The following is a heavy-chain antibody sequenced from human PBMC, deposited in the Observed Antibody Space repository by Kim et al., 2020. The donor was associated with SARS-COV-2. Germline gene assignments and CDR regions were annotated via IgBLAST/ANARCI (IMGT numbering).Heavy chain of an antibody. Sequence: GGSLRLSCTASGFTFGDYAMSWVRQAPGKGLEWVGFIRSKAYGGTTEYAASVKGRFTISRDDSKSIAYLQMNSLKTEDTAVYYCTRKRYSSSHYYYYYMDVWGKGTTVTVSS. CDR3: TRKRYSSSHYYYYYMDV. J-gene: IGHJ6*03. D-gene: IGHD6-6*01. V-gene: IGHV3-49*04. CDR2: IRSKAYGGTT. CDR1: GFTFGDYA.